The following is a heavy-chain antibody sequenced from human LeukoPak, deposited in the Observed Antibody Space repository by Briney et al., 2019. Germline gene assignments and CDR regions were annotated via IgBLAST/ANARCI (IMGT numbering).Heavy chain of an antibody. CDR1: GFTFSSYA. CDR3: ASHPGDFWSGPVAPKYFDY. CDR2: ISGSGGST. V-gene: IGHV3-23*01. J-gene: IGHJ4*02. Sequence: PGGSLRLSCAASGFTFSSYAMSWVRQAPGKGLEWVSAISGSGGSTYYADSVKGRFTISRDNSKNTLYLQMNSLRAEDTAVYYCASHPGDFWSGPVAPKYFDYWGQGTLVTVSS. D-gene: IGHD3-3*01.